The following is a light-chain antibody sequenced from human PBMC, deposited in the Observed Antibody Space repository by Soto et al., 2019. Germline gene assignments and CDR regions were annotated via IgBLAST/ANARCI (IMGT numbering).Light chain of an antibody. CDR2: EVT. CDR3: CSIAGLSPHTSV. V-gene: IGLV2-23*02. Sequence: QSALTQPASVSGSPGQSITISCTGTTSDVGTYNLVSWYQHHPGKAPQLIIFEVTKRPSGVSDRLSGSKSGNTASLTISGLLGEDEADYYCCSIAGLSPHTSVFGTGTKLTVL. CDR1: TSDVGTYNL. J-gene: IGLJ1*01.